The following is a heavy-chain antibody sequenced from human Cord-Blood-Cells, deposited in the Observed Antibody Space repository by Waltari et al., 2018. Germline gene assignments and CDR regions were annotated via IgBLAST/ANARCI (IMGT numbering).Heavy chain of an antibody. J-gene: IGHJ4*02. Sequence: QVQLVQPGAEVNKPGASVKVSCKASGYTFPGHYMHWVRQAPGQGLEWMGWINPNSGGTNYAQKFQGRVTMTRDTSISTAYMELSRLRSDDTAVYYCARDGSGSFYSYYFDYWGQGTLVTVSS. V-gene: IGHV1-2*02. CDR2: INPNSGGT. D-gene: IGHD1-26*01. CDR3: ARDGSGSFYSYYFDY. CDR1: GYTFPGHY.